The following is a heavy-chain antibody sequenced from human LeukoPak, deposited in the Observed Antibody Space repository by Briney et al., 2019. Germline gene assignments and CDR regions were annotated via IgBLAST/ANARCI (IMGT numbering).Heavy chain of an antibody. V-gene: IGHV4-34*01. CDR2: INHSGST. D-gene: IGHD6-13*01. CDR1: GGSFSGYY. Sequence: SETLSLTCAVYGGSFSGYYWSWIRQPPGKGLEWIGEINHSGSTNYNPSLKSRVTISVDTSKNQFSLKLSSVTAADTAVYYCARRGQQLVHFYYYYYMDVWGKGTTVTISS. CDR3: ARRGQQLVHFYYYYYMDV. J-gene: IGHJ6*03.